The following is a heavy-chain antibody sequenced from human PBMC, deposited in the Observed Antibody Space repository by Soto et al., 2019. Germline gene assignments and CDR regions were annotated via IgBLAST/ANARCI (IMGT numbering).Heavy chain of an antibody. CDR3: ATVSVGATRPEYYFDY. CDR2: FDPEDGET. Sequence: QVQLVQSGAEVKKPGASVKVSCKVSGYTLTELSMHWVRQAPGKGLEWMGGFDPEDGETIYAQKFQGRVTMTEDTSSDTAYMELSSLRSEDTAVYYCATVSVGATRPEYYFDYWGQGTLVTVSS. CDR1: GYTLTELS. D-gene: IGHD1-26*01. V-gene: IGHV1-24*01. J-gene: IGHJ4*02.